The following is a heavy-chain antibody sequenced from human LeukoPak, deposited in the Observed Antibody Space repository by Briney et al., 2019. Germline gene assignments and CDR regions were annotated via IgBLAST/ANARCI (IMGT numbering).Heavy chain of an antibody. D-gene: IGHD6-19*01. CDR2: IYTSGST. CDR1: GGSISSYY. V-gene: IGHV4-4*07. CDR3: ARDGSSGWYRYFDY. Sequence: KPSETLSLTCTVSGGSISSYYWSWIRQPAGKGLEWIGRIYTSGSTNYNPSLKSRVTMSVDTSKNQFSLKLSSVTAADTAVYYYARDGSSGWYRYFDYWGQGTLVTVSS. J-gene: IGHJ4*02.